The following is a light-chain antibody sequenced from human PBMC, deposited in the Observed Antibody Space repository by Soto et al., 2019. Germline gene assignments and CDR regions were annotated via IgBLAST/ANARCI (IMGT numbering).Light chain of an antibody. J-gene: IGKJ5*01. CDR2: GES. Sequence: EIVMTQSPATLSVSPGERATLSCRASQSVSSYLAWYQQKPGQAPRXLIYGESSRATGIPDRFSGSGSGTDFTLTISRLEPEDFAVYYCQQYGSSPTFGQGTRLEIK. CDR3: QQYGSSPT. V-gene: IGKV3-20*01. CDR1: QSVSSY.